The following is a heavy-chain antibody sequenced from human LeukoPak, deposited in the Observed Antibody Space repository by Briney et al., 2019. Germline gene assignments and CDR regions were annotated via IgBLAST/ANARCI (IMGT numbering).Heavy chain of an antibody. Sequence: GGSLRLSCTGSGLTFSNYAMHWGRQAPGKVLEWVAVISYDGSRKDYTDSVKGRFTIPRDNPKNTLYLQMNSLRAEDTAVYFCATAPLYSSSWYFRGYFDDWGQGTLVTVSS. CDR1: GLTFSNYA. D-gene: IGHD6-13*01. J-gene: IGHJ4*02. CDR3: ATAPLYSSSWYFRGYFDD. V-gene: IGHV3-30*04. CDR2: ISYDGSRK.